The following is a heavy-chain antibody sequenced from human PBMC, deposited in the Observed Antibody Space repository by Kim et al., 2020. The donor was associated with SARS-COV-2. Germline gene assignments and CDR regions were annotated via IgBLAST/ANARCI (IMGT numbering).Heavy chain of an antibody. V-gene: IGHV3-23*01. CDR2: ISGSGGST. D-gene: IGHD3-10*01. J-gene: IGHJ4*02. CDR3: ATMAHVWFGELLFSDY. CDR1: GFTFSSYA. Sequence: GGSLRLSCAASGFTFSSYAMSWVRQAPGKGLEWVSAISGSGGSTYYADSVKGRFTISRDNSKNTLYLQMNSLRAEDTAVYYCATMAHVWFGELLFSDYWGQGTLVTVSS.